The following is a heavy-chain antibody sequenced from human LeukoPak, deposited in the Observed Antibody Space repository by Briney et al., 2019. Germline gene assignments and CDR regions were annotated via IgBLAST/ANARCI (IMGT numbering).Heavy chain of an antibody. Sequence: GESLKISCKGSGYSFTSYWIGWVRQMPGKGLEWMGIIFPADSDTKYSPSFRGQVTISADQSINTAYLQWSSLTASDTAMYYCARHLVNHYHSSGYYYDAFDIWGQGTMVTVSS. CDR2: IFPADSDT. CDR3: ARHLVNHYHSSGYYYDAFDI. CDR1: GYSFTSYW. V-gene: IGHV5-51*01. J-gene: IGHJ3*02. D-gene: IGHD3-22*01.